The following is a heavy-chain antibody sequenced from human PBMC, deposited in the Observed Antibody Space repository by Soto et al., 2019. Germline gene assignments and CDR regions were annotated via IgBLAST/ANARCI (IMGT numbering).Heavy chain of an antibody. D-gene: IGHD1-1*01. CDR1: GGSISSGGYY. CDR2: IYYSGST. V-gene: IGHV4-31*03. J-gene: IGHJ5*02. Sequence: QVQLQESGPGLVKPSQTLSLTCTVSGGSISSGGYYWSWIRQHPGKGLEWIGYIYYSGSTYYNPSVKSRVTRSVDTSKTQLTLKMRSVTAADLDVYYCARGAGNAYRRSWFDPWGQGTLVTVSS. CDR3: ARGAGNAYRRSWFDP.